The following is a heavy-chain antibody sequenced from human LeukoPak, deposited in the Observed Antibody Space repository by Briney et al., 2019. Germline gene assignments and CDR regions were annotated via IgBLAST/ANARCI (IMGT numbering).Heavy chain of an antibody. D-gene: IGHD3-22*01. CDR2: ISYDGSNK. J-gene: IGHJ6*02. CDR3: ARTLVVVMYYGMDV. Sequence: PGRSLRLSCAASGFTFSSYAMHWVRQAPGKGLEWVAVISYDGSNKYYADSVKGRFTISRDNSKNTLYLQMNSLRAEDTAVYYCARTLVVVMYYGMDVWGQGTPVTVSS. V-gene: IGHV3-30-3*01. CDR1: GFTFSSYA.